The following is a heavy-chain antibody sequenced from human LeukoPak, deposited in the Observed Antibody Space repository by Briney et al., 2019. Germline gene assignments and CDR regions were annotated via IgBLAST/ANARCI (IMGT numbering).Heavy chain of an antibody. CDR1: GFTFEEYS. Sequence: GGSLRLSCAASGFTFEEYSMQWVRRPPGRGLEWVAVIRWDGGTTYYADSVKGRFTISRESSEKSVYLEMNSLRTEDNAFYYCGKDIEHYDFWNGYEYRGQGTLVTVSS. J-gene: IGHJ4*02. D-gene: IGHD3-3*01. V-gene: IGHV3-43*01. CDR2: IRWDGGTT. CDR3: GKDIEHYDFWNGYEY.